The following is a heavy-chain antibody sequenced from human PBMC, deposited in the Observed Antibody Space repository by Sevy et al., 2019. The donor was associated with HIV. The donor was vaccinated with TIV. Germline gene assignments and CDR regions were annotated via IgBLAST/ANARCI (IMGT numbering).Heavy chain of an antibody. V-gene: IGHV1-24*01. CDR3: ATVGLRYFSGSSSYQGDWFDP. D-gene: IGHD2-15*01. J-gene: IGHJ5*02. CDR1: GYTLTKLS. CDR2: FDPQDVKT. Sequence: ASVKVSCKVSGYTLTKLSIDWVRQAPGKALEWMGEFDPQDVKTISSQTFQGRLTMTVDTSTDTAYMELSSLTSEDTAVYYCATVGLRYFSGSSSYQGDWFDPWGQGTLVTVSS.